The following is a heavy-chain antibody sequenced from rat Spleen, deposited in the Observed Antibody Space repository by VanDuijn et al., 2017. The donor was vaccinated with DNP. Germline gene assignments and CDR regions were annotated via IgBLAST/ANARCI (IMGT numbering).Heavy chain of an antibody. CDR1: GFNFSDYN. CDR2: ITYDGSRT. CDR3: TTRGIYVGYDY. Sequence: EVQLVESGGDLVQSGRSLKVSCAASGFNFSDYNMAWVRQAPKKGLEWVATITYDGSRTYCRDSVKGRFTISRDNAKSTLYLQMDSLRSEDSATYFCTTRGIYVGYDYWGQGVMVTVSS. J-gene: IGHJ2*01. D-gene: IGHD1-11*01. V-gene: IGHV5S10*01.